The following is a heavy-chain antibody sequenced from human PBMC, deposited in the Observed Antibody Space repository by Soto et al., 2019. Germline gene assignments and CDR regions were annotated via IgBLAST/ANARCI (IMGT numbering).Heavy chain of an antibody. CDR1: GFPVSHYA. V-gene: IGHV3-23*01. CDR2: ISGSGDSA. CDR3: GKERRGSGWSVCNF. Sequence: GESLRPACTPSGFPVSHYAMNWVRQGPGTRLEWVADISGSGDSARYADSVRGRFTISRDNSRDTLYLQMNSLRVDDTAVYYCGKERRGSGWSVCNFWGQGALVTVSS. D-gene: IGHD6-19*01. J-gene: IGHJ4*02.